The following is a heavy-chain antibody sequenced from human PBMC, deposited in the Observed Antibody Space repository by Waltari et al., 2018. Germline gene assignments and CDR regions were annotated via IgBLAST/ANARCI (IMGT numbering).Heavy chain of an antibody. D-gene: IGHD3-16*02. V-gene: IGHV3-30*02. CDR2: IRFDGGQK. Sequence: QVQLVESGGGVVLPGGALGLSCKASGVIFSRQDMNWVRQAPGMGLEWVSLIRFDGGQKFYADTVKGRFTVSRDNSRDTLYLHMESLRSGDTATYFCATQASISSPSFWGRGTLVTVSS. CDR1: GVIFSRQD. J-gene: IGHJ4*02. CDR3: ATQASISSPSF.